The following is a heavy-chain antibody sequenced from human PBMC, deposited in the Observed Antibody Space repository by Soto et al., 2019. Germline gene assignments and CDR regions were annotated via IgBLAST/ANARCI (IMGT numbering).Heavy chain of an antibody. J-gene: IGHJ4*02. CDR1: GGSFSGYY. CDR2: INHSGST. Sequence: PSETLSLTCAVYGGSFSGYYWSWIRQPPGKGLEWIGEINHSGSTNYNPSLKSRVTISVDTSKNQFSLKLSSVTAADTAVYYCARGPYTLWFGDWYYFDYWGQGTLVTVSS. CDR3: ARGPYTLWFGDWYYFDY. D-gene: IGHD3-10*01. V-gene: IGHV4-34*01.